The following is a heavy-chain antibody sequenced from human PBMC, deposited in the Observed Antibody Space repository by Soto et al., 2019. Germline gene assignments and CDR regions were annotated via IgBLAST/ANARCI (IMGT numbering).Heavy chain of an antibody. J-gene: IGHJ4*02. CDR3: AKDIGYSYGQFGK. Sequence: GGSLRLSCAAFGFTFSSYSMNWVRQALGKGLEWVSSISSSSSYIYYADSVKGGFTISRDNAQNSLYLQMNSLRAEDTAVYYWAKDIGYSYGQFGKWGQGSPVTVCS. CDR1: GFTFSSYS. V-gene: IGHV3-21*01. D-gene: IGHD5-18*01. CDR2: ISSSSSYI.